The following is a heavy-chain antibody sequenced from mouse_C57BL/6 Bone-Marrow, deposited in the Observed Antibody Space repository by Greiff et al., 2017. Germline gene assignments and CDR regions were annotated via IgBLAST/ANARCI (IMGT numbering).Heavy chain of an antibody. V-gene: IGHV3-8*01. CDR1: GYSITSDY. CDR3: ARYRGGAQMVKKWYFDV. CDR2: ISYSGST. J-gene: IGHJ1*03. D-gene: IGHD2-3*01. Sequence: EVQRVESGPGLAKPSQTLSLTCSVTGYSITSDYWNWIRKFPGNKLEYMGYISYSGSTYYNPSLKSRISITRDTSKNQYYLQLNSVTTEDTATYYCARYRGGAQMVKKWYFDVWGTGTTVTVSS.